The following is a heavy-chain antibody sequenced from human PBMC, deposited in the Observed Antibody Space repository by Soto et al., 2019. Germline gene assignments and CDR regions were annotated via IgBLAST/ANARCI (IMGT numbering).Heavy chain of an antibody. D-gene: IGHD2-21*01. Sequence: SETLSLTCSVSGDSVSSGDYYWSWIRQPPGKGLEWIGHVYFSGSTNYIPSLKRRLTMSVDTAKNQYSLKLNSVTAADTAVYYCPRLPVATYIIYCSDPWRQRTQVTASS. J-gene: IGHJ5*02. V-gene: IGHV4-61*08. CDR3: PRLPVATYIIYCSDP. CDR2: VYFSGST. CDR1: GDSVSSGDYY.